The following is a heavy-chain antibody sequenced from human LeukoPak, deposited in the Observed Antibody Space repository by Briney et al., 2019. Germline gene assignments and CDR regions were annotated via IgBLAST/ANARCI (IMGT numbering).Heavy chain of an antibody. Sequence: PGGSLRLSCAASGFTLSDHYMDWVRQAPGKGLEWVSAIDGSGGGTYYADSVKGRFTISRDNSKNTLYLQMNSLRAEDTAIYYCAKDSPVMTTWGQGILVTVSS. CDR2: IDGSGGGT. J-gene: IGHJ4*02. CDR1: GFTLSDHY. CDR3: AKDSPVMTT. D-gene: IGHD2-21*01. V-gene: IGHV3-23*01.